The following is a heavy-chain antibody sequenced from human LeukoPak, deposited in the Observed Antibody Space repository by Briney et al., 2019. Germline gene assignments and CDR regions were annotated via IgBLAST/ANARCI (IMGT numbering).Heavy chain of an antibody. CDR3: ARSRVAGKGVKYFDY. CDR1: GGSISSSGYY. Sequence: SQTLSLTCTVSGGSISSSGYYCSWIRQHPGKGLEWIGYIYYSGSTYYNPSLKSRVTISVDTSKNQFSLKLSSVTAADTAVYYCARSRVAGKGVKYFDYWGQGTLVTVSS. V-gene: IGHV4-31*03. D-gene: IGHD6-19*01. CDR2: IYYSGST. J-gene: IGHJ4*02.